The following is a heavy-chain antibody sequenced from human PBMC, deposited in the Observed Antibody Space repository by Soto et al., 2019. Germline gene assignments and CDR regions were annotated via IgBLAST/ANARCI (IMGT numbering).Heavy chain of an antibody. CDR3: ARDHPEFRDAFDI. Sequence: ASVKVSCKASGYTFTGYYMHWVRQAPGQGLEWMGWINPNSGGTNYAQKFQGWVTMTRDTSISTAYMELSRLRSDDTAVYYCARDHPEFRDAFDIWGQGTMVTVSS. CDR1: GYTFTGYY. V-gene: IGHV1-2*04. J-gene: IGHJ3*02. D-gene: IGHD3-10*01. CDR2: INPNSGGT.